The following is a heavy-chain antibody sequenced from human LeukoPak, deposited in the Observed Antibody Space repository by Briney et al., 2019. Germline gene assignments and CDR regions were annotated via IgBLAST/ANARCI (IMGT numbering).Heavy chain of an antibody. Sequence: PGGSLRLSCAASGFTFSSYAMNWVRQAPGKGLEWVSSISSSSSYIYYADSMKGRFTISRDNARKTLYLQMNSLRAEDTAVYYCARDNSEGQWLVGNWFDPWGQGTLVTVSS. D-gene: IGHD6-19*01. V-gene: IGHV3-21*01. CDR2: ISSSSSYI. CDR3: ARDNSEGQWLVGNWFDP. J-gene: IGHJ5*02. CDR1: GFTFSSYA.